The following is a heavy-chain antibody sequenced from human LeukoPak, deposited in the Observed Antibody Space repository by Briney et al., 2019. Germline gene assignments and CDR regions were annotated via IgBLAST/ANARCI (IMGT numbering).Heavy chain of an antibody. J-gene: IGHJ6*03. V-gene: IGHV4-39*07. Sequence: SETLSLTCTVSGGSISSSSYYWGWIRQPPGKGLEWIGSIYYSGSTYYNPSLKSRVTISVDTSKNQFSLKLSSVTAADTAVYYCARLCGSCYYYYYYMDVWGKGTTVTISS. CDR1: GGSISSSSYY. CDR2: IYYSGST. D-gene: IGHD2-15*01. CDR3: ARLCGSCYYYYYYMDV.